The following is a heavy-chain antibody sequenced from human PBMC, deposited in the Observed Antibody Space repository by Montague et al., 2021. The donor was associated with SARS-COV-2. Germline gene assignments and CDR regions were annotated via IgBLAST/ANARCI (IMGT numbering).Heavy chain of an antibody. CDR2: INSDGSST. J-gene: IGHJ4*02. CDR1: GFTFSNYW. V-gene: IGHV3-74*01. Sequence: SLRLSCAASGFTFSNYWMHWVRQAPGKGLVWVSRINSDGSSTTYADFVKGRFTISRDNAKNTVYLQMNSPRAEDSAVYYCASDSRYSGYEADYWGQGTLVTVSS. CDR3: ASDSRYSGYEADY. D-gene: IGHD5-12*01.